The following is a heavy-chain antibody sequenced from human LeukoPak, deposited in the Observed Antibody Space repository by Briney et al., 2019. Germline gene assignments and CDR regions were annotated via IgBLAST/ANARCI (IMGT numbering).Heavy chain of an antibody. CDR2: INLYNGDI. D-gene: IGHD2-21*01. CDR1: GFSFTDYY. Sequence: ASVKVSCKTSGFSFTDYYMHWVRQAPGQGLEWMGWINLYNGDIKSAQKLQGKFVMTRDTSITTVYMEVPRLTSDDTAIYYCARADRLHGGPYLIGPWGQGTLVTVSS. V-gene: IGHV1-2*02. J-gene: IGHJ5*02. CDR3: ARADRLHGGPYLIGP.